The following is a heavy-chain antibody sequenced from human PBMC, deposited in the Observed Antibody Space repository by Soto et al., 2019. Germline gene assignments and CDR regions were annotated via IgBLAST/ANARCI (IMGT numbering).Heavy chain of an antibody. Sequence: SETLSLTCTVPGVSITSSNHSWNWIRQPPGKWLECIGKIYYSGSTYYNPSLKSRLTISVDTSKNQFSVRLSSVTVADTAVYYCARMTTVTIEKPHTINYYYYYGMDVWGQGTTVT. D-gene: IGHD4-4*01. J-gene: IGHJ6*02. V-gene: IGHV4-39*01. CDR1: GVSITSSNHS. CDR3: ARMTTVTIEKPHTINYYYYYGMDV. CDR2: IYYSGST.